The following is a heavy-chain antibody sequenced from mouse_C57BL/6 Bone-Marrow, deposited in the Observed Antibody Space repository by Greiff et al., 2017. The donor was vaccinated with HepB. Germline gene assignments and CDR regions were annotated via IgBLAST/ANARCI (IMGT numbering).Heavy chain of an antibody. V-gene: IGHV14-4*01. CDR2: IDTENGDT. CDR3: NTNPYYYGSRWYYAMDY. Sequence: DVQLQESGAELVRPGASVKLSCPASGFNIKDDYMHWVKQRPEQGLEWIGWIDTENGDTEYASKFQGKATITADTSSNTAYLQLSSLTSEDTAVYYCNTNPYYYGSRWYYAMDYWGQGTSVTVSS. CDR1: GFNIKDDY. J-gene: IGHJ4*01. D-gene: IGHD1-1*01.